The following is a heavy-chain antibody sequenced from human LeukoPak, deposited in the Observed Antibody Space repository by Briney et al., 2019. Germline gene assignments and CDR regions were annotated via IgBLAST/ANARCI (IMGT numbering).Heavy chain of an antibody. V-gene: IGHV3-21*01. CDR1: GFTFSSYS. D-gene: IGHD5-18*01. J-gene: IGHJ4*02. CDR3: ARGSFGYSYPPPIDH. Sequence: PGGSLRLSCAATGFTFSSYSMNWVSQAPGKGLEWGSSISSSSSYIYYADSVKGRFTISRDNAKNSLYLQMNSLRAEDTAVYYCARGSFGYSYPPPIDHWGQGTLVTVSS. CDR2: ISSSSSYI.